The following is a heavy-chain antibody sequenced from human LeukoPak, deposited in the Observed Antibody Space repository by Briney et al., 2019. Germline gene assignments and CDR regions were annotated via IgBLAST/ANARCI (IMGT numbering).Heavy chain of an antibody. Sequence: PGGSLRLSCAASGFTFSSYGMHWVRQAPGKGLEWVAVISYDGSNKYYADSVKGRFTISRDNVRKSLYLQMNSLRDEDTAVYYCARDNVGATPFDYWGQGTLVTVSS. CDR3: ARDNVGATPFDY. CDR1: GFTFSSYG. J-gene: IGHJ4*02. CDR2: ISYDGSNK. V-gene: IGHV3-30*03. D-gene: IGHD1-26*01.